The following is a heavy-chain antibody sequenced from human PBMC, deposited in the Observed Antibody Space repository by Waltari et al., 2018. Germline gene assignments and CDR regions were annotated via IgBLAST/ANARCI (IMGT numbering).Heavy chain of an antibody. CDR2: IPYSGST. CDR3: ARAGYYYDSSGYSPFDY. CDR1: GSSISSFY. Sequence: QVQLQESGPGLVKPSETLSLTCTVSGSSISSFYWTWIRQPPGKGLEWIGYIPYSGSTNYNPSLKSRVIISVDMSKNQFSLNLSSVTAADTAVYYCARAGYYYDSSGYSPFDYWGQGALVTVSS. J-gene: IGHJ4*02. V-gene: IGHV4-59*01. D-gene: IGHD3-22*01.